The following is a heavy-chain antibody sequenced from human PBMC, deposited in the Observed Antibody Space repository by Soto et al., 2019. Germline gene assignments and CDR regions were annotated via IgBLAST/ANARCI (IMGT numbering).Heavy chain of an antibody. CDR1: GFTFSSYA. CDR3: AKDQQAFTYYDFWSGLAPFYYYGMDV. D-gene: IGHD3-3*01. CDR2: ISGSGGST. V-gene: IGHV3-23*01. Sequence: HPGGSLRLSCAASGFTFSSYAMSWVRQAPGKGLEWVSAISGSGGSTYYADSVKGRFTISRDNSKNTLYLQMNSLRAEDTAVYYCAKDQQAFTYYDFWSGLAPFYYYGMDVWGQGTTVTVSS. J-gene: IGHJ6*02.